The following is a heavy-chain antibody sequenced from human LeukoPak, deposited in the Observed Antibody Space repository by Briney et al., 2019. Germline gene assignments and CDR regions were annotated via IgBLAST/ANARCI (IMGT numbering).Heavy chain of an antibody. Sequence: PGGSLRLSCAASGFTFSSYGMHWVRQAPGKGLEWVAFIRCDGSNKYYADSVKGRFTISRDNSKNTLYLQMNSLRAEDTAVYYCAKEEVFHWGQGTLVTVSS. CDR1: GFTFSSYG. CDR3: AKEEVFH. CDR2: IRCDGSNK. J-gene: IGHJ4*02. V-gene: IGHV3-30*02. D-gene: IGHD2-21*01.